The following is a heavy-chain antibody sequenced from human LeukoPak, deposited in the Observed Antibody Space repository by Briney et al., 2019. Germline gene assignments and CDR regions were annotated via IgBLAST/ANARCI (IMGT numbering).Heavy chain of an antibody. CDR1: GGTFSSYA. D-gene: IGHD6-13*01. Sequence: ASVKVSCKASGGTFSSYAISWVRQAPGQGLEWMGGIIPIFGTANYAQKFQGRVTITADKSTSTAYMELSSLRSEDTAVYYRARDGYSSSWYYFDYWGQGTLVTVSS. CDR2: IIPIFGTA. V-gene: IGHV1-69*06. J-gene: IGHJ4*02. CDR3: ARDGYSSSWYYFDY.